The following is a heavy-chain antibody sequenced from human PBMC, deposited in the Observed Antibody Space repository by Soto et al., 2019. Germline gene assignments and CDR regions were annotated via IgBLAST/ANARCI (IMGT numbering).Heavy chain of an antibody. CDR2: ISAYNGDT. J-gene: IGHJ6*03. Sequence: ASVKVSCKASGYTFTNYGITWVRQAPGQGLEWMGWISAYNGDTHYTQRLQGRVTMTTDTSTSTAYMELRGLRSDDTAVYYCAIVRHLVGYFYYYISVWGNGTTV. CDR3: AIVRHLVGYFYYYISV. CDR1: GYTFTNYG. D-gene: IGHD6-6*01. V-gene: IGHV1-18*01.